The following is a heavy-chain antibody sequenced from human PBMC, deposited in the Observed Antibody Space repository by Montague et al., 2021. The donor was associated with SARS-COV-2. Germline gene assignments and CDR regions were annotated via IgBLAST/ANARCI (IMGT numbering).Heavy chain of an antibody. V-gene: IGHV4-39*01. J-gene: IGHJ5*02. CDR3: ARQQADQRGPFDP. CDR1: GASISSCNYY. Sequence: SETLSLTCAVSGASISSCNYYWTWIRQPPGRGLEWIGNISDSGSTYYNPSLKRRISMSADTSKNHFSLQVNPVTAADTAVYYCARQQADQRGPFDPWGQGTLVTVSS. CDR2: ISDSGST.